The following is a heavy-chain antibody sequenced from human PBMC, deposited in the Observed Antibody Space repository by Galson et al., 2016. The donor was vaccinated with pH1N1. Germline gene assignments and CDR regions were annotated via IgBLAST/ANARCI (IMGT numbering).Heavy chain of an antibody. CDR1: GFTFINYA. CDR3: VKDLVRGVIGGLLQD. V-gene: IGHV3-23*01. D-gene: IGHD3-10*01. Sequence: SLRLSCAASGFTFINYAMSWVRQAPGKGLEWVSTISGTGDPTYYADSVKGRFTISRDNSKSTLSLQLNNLRAEDTALYYCVKDLVRGVIGGLLQDWGQGTLVTVSS. J-gene: IGHJ1*01. CDR2: ISGTGDPT.